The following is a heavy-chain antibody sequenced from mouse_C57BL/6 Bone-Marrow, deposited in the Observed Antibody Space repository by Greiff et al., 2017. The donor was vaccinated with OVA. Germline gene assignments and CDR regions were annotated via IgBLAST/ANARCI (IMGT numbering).Heavy chain of an antibody. V-gene: IGHV1-15*01. D-gene: IGHD2-5*01. J-gene: IGHJ4*01. CDR1: GYTFTDYE. CDR2: IDPETGGT. Sequence: SGAELVRPGASVTLSCKASGYTFTDYEMHWVKQTPVHGLEWIGAIDPETGGTAYNQKFKGKAILTADKSSSTAYMELRILTSDDSAVYYCTRGYSNYYAMDYWGQGTSVTVSS. CDR3: TRGYSNYYAMDY.